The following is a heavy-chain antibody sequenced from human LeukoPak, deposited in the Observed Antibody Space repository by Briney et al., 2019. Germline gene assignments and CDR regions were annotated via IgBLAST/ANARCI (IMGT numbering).Heavy chain of an antibody. J-gene: IGHJ4*02. Sequence: SETLSLTCTVSGGSVSSSGYYWGWIRQPPGKGLEWIGSIYYSGSTYYNPSLKSRVSISVDTSKNQFSLNLTSVTAADTAVYYCARDHCSGGTCYFPLDYWGQGTLVTVSS. CDR1: GGSVSSSGYY. CDR2: IYYSGST. CDR3: ARDHCSGGTCYFPLDY. V-gene: IGHV4-39*02. D-gene: IGHD2-15*01.